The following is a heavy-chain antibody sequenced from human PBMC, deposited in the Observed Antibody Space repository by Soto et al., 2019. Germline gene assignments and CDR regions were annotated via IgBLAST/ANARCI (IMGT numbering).Heavy chain of an antibody. CDR2: ISGSGDSR. CDR3: AKILRGWDAFDI. D-gene: IGHD6-19*01. J-gene: IGHJ3*02. CDR1: GLIFSNYA. V-gene: IGHV3-23*01. Sequence: EVQLLESGGGLVQPGGSLRLSCAASGLIFSNYAMSWVRQGPGKGLEWVSGISGSGDSRHHADSVKGRFTISRDNSKNTLDMQMNSLRVEDTAVYYCAKILRGWDAFDIWGQGTMVTVSS.